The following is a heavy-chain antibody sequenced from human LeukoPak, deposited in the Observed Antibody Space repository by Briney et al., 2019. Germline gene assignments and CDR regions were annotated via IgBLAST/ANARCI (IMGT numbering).Heavy chain of an antibody. CDR3: ARDGGYYCSGGSCPIDY. CDR2: INPNSGGT. CDR1: GYTFTGYY. D-gene: IGHD2-15*01. V-gene: IGHV1-2*02. J-gene: IGHJ4*02. Sequence: ASVKVSCKASGYTFTGYYMHWVRQAPGQGLEWMGWINPNSGGTNYAQEFQGRVTMTRDTSISTAYMELSRLRSDDTAVYYCARDGGYYCSGGSCPIDYWGQGTLVTVSS.